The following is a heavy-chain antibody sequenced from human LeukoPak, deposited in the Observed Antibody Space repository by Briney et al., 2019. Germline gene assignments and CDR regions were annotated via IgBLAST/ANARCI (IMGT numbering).Heavy chain of an antibody. D-gene: IGHD2-15*01. J-gene: IGHJ3*02. V-gene: IGHV3-7*01. CDR1: GFTFTTYW. Sequence: GGSLRLSCAASGFTFTTYWMSWVRQPPGKGLEWVANIKQDGTEKYYVDSVKGRFTISRDNAKNMLYLQMNSLRAEDTAVYYCARESYCSGGSCYSGRAFDIWGQGTMVTVSS. CDR3: ARESYCSGGSCYSGRAFDI. CDR2: IKQDGTEK.